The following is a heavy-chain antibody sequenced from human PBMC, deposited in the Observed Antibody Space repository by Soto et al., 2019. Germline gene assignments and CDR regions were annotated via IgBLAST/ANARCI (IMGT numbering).Heavy chain of an antibody. D-gene: IGHD6-6*01. CDR1: GGSMRSTNYY. CDR3: ARRWYSSSSLYYYYYGMDV. CDR2: VFFNGIT. Sequence: SETLSLTCTVSGGSMRSTNYYWGWIRQPPGKGLEWIGNVFFNGITFYKPSLESRVSISVDTSKSQFSLRLNSVTAADTAVYYCARRWYSSSSLYYYYYGMDVWGQGTTVTVSS. J-gene: IGHJ6*02. V-gene: IGHV4-39*01.